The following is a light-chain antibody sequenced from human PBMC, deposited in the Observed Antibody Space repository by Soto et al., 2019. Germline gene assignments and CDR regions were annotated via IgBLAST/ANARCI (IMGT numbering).Light chain of an antibody. V-gene: IGKV1-27*01. CDR3: QNYHSAPFT. Sequence: DIQMTQSPSSLSASLGDRVTITCRASQGIANYLAWYQHKPGKVPSLLIYGALTLQSGVPSRFSGSGSGTDFSLTITSLQPDDVATYYFQNYHSAPFTFGPGTRVDIK. CDR1: QGIANY. J-gene: IGKJ3*01. CDR2: GAL.